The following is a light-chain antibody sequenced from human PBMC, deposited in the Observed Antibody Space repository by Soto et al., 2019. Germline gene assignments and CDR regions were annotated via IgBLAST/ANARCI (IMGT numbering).Light chain of an antibody. Sequence: QSALTQPRSVSGSPGQSVTISCTGTSSDVGGYNYVSWYQQHPGKAPKVMIYDVSERPSGVPDRFSGSKSGNTASLTISGIQAEDEADYYCCSYSGSPRYVLGTGTKLTVL. CDR1: SSDVGGYNY. V-gene: IGLV2-11*01. CDR3: CSYSGSPRYV. CDR2: DVS. J-gene: IGLJ1*01.